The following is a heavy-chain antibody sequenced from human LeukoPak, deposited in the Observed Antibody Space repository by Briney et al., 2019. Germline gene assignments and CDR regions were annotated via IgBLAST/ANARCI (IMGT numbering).Heavy chain of an antibody. CDR3: ARALGGSSWEIDAFDI. CDR1: GVSISSYY. V-gene: IGHV4-59*01. D-gene: IGHD6-13*01. CDR2: IYYSGST. Sequence: SETLSLTCTVSGVSISSYYWSWIRQPPGKGLEWIGYIYYSGSTNYNPSLKSRVTISVDTSNNQFSLKLSSVTAADTAVYYCARALGGSSWEIDAFDIWGQGTMVTVSS. J-gene: IGHJ3*02.